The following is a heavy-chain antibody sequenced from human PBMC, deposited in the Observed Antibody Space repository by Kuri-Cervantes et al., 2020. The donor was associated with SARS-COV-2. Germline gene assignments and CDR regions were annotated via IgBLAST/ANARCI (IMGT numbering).Heavy chain of an antibody. J-gene: IGHJ4*02. V-gene: IGHV3-23*01. CDR1: GGTFSSYA. D-gene: IGHD1-1*01. Sequence: SCKASGGTFSSYAMSWVRQVPGKGLEWVSAISGSGGSTYYADSVKGRFTISRDNSKNTLYLQMNSLRAEDTAVYYCAKSTATGRFDYWGQGTLVTVSS. CDR2: ISGSGGST. CDR3: AKSTATGRFDY.